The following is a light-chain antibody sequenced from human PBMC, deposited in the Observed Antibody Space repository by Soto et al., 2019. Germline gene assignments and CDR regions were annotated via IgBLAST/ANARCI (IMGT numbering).Light chain of an antibody. CDR3: QQRSNWPPIT. CDR2: DAS. V-gene: IGKV3-11*01. Sequence: EIVLTPSPATLSVPPGETATLSCRASQSVSSYLAWYQQKPGQAPRLLIYDASNRATGIPARFSGSGSETDFTLTISSLEPEDFAVYYCQQRSNWPPITFGQGTRLEIK. CDR1: QSVSSY. J-gene: IGKJ5*01.